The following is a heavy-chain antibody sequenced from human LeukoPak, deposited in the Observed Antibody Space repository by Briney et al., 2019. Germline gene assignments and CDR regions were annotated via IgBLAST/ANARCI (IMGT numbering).Heavy chain of an antibody. V-gene: IGHV1-24*01. J-gene: IGHJ5*02. CDR2: FDAEDGET. CDR3: ATGYYDSSGYVPNWFDP. CDR1: GYTLTELS. D-gene: IGHD3-22*01. Sequence: ASVKVSCKVSGYTLTELSMHWVRQAPGKGLEWMGGFDAEDGETIYAQKFQGRVTMTEDTSTDTAYMELSSLRSEDTAVYYCATGYYDSSGYVPNWFDPWGQGTLVTVSS.